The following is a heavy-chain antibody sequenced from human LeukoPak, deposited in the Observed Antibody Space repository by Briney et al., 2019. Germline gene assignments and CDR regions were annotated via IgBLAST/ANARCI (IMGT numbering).Heavy chain of an antibody. CDR2: ISAYNGNT. CDR3: ARDLFSFRPKGNYYDSSGSHRIGYFDY. J-gene: IGHJ4*02. Sequence: EASVKVSCKASGYTFTSYGISWVRQAPGQGLEWMGWISAYNGNTNYAQKLQGRVTMTTDTSTSTAYMELRSLRSDDTAVYYCARDLFSFRPKGNYYDSSGSHRIGYFDYWGQGTLVTVSS. D-gene: IGHD3-22*01. CDR1: GYTFTSYG. V-gene: IGHV1-18*01.